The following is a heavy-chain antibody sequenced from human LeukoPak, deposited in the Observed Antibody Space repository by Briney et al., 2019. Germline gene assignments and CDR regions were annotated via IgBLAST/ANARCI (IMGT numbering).Heavy chain of an antibody. CDR1: GFTFSSYW. CDR3: AKVGGIAVENPFDY. D-gene: IGHD6-19*01. CDR2: IRQDGSEK. V-gene: IGHV3-7*01. Sequence: PGGSLRLSCAASGFTFSSYWMSWVRQAPGKGLEWVANIRQDGSEKYYVDSVKGRFTISRDNAKNSLYLQMNSLRAEDTAVYYCAKVGGIAVENPFDYWGQGTLVTVSS. J-gene: IGHJ4*02.